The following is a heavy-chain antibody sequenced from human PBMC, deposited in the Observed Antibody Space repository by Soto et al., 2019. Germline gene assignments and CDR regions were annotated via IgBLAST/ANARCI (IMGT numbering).Heavy chain of an antibody. D-gene: IGHD3-3*01. V-gene: IGHV3-23*01. Sequence: EVQLLESGGGLVQPGGSLRLSCAASGFTFSNYAMSWVRQAPGKGPEWVSFISSSGNGTYYADSVKGRFTISRDNSKNTLYVQMNNLRAEDTAMYYCVRDLRFLDWPYFDNWGQGTLVTVSS. J-gene: IGHJ4*02. CDR1: GFTFSNYA. CDR2: ISSSGNGT. CDR3: VRDLRFLDWPYFDN.